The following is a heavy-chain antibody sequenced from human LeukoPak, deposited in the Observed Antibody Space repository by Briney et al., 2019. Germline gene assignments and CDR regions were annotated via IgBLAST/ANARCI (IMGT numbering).Heavy chain of an antibody. CDR3: ATLGNHRPFDY. J-gene: IGHJ4*02. CDR1: GGSISSSSYY. D-gene: IGHD7-27*01. V-gene: IGHV4-39*07. Sequence: SETLSLTCTVSGGSISSSSYYWGWIRQPPGKGLEWIGSFYYSGSTYYNPSLKSRVTISVDTSKNQFSLKLSSVTAADTAVYYCATLGNHRPFDYWGQGTLVTVSS. CDR2: FYYSGST.